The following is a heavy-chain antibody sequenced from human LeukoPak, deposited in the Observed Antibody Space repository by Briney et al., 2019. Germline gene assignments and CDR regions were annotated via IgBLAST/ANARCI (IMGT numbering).Heavy chain of an antibody. D-gene: IGHD2-15*01. CDR1: GFIISGDS. Sequence: GGSLRLSCAASGFIISGDSMNWVRQAPGKGLEWIAYISRDSGIKYYADSVRGRFTNSRDNAKNSLYLQMHSLRAEDTAVYYCVRDNPRCCGVVPANIDDYWGQGTLVTVSS. J-gene: IGHJ4*02. V-gene: IGHV3-48*01. CDR3: VRDNPRCCGVVPANIDDY. CDR2: ISRDSGIK.